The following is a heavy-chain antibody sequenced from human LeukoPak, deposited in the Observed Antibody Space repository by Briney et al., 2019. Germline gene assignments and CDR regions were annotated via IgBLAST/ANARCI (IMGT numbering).Heavy chain of an antibody. J-gene: IGHJ2*01. CDR1: GASISSYY. CDR3: ARGDYGDRYWYFDL. D-gene: IGHD4-17*01. CDR2: IYYSVST. Sequence: PSETLSLTCTVSGASISSYYWTWIRQPPGKGLEWIGYIYYSVSTNYNPSLKSRVTISEDTSKNQFSLKLNSVTAADTAVYYCARGDYGDRYWYFDLWGRGTLVTVSS. V-gene: IGHV4-59*01.